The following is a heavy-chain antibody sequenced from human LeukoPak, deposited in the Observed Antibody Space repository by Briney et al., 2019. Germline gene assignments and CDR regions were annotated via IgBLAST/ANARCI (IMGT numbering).Heavy chain of an antibody. Sequence: ASVKVSCKASGYTFASYGFSWVRQAPGQGLEWMGWFSAYNGNTNYAQKLQGRVTMTTDTSTSTAYMELRSLRSDDTAVYYCARWGPYSSGHYYYGMDVWGQGTTVTVSS. CDR2: FSAYNGNT. J-gene: IGHJ6*02. CDR3: ARWGPYSSGHYYYGMDV. V-gene: IGHV1-18*01. D-gene: IGHD6-19*01. CDR1: GYTFASYG.